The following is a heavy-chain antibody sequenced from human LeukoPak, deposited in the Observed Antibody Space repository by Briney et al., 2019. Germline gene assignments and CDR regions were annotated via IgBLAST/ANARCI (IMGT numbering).Heavy chain of an antibody. D-gene: IGHD6-19*01. Sequence: KPSETLSLTCTVSGYSISSGYYWGWVRPPPGKGLEWIGSIYHSGSTYYNPSLKSRVTISVDTSKNQFSLKLSSVTAADTAVYYCARGDSSGWDCDYWGQGTLVTVSS. J-gene: IGHJ4*02. V-gene: IGHV4-38-2*02. CDR3: ARGDSSGWDCDY. CDR2: IYHSGST. CDR1: GYSISSGYY.